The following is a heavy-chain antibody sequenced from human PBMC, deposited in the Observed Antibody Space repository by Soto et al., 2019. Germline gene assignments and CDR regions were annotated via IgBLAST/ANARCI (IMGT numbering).Heavy chain of an antibody. CDR2: IYYTGSS. CDR3: ESYSQWLAPFEY. Sequence: TVSLGTIVPRRYTVCCNSSWISQPPGRGLEGIGYIYYTGSSKNNPSLKSRVSMSLDTSKNLFSLKLNSATAADTAIYYCESYSQWLAPFEYWGQGILVTVSS. V-gene: IGHV4-59*03. D-gene: IGHD6-19*01. J-gene: IGHJ4*02. CDR1: RRYTVCCN.